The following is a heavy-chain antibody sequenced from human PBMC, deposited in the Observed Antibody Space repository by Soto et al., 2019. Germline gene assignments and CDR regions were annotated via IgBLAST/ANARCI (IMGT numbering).Heavy chain of an antibody. D-gene: IGHD3-3*01. V-gene: IGHV3-30*18. Sequence: QVQLVESGGGVVQPGRSLRLSCVASGLSFSSYAFHWVRQAPGKGLEWVAIISNDGSNKQYADSVKGRFAISRDNSKKTVYLQMESLRGDDTAVYYCAKDQRFLESAYFDYWGQGTLVTVSA. CDR2: ISNDGSNK. J-gene: IGHJ4*02. CDR3: AKDQRFLESAYFDY. CDR1: GLSFSSYA.